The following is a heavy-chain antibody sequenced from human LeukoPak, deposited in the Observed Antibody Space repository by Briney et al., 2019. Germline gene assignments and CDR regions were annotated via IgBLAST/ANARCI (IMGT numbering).Heavy chain of an antibody. V-gene: IGHV4-39*01. Sequence: PSETLSLTCTVSGGSISSSSYYWGWIRQPPGKGLEWIGSIYYSGSTYYNPSLKSRVTISVDTSKNQFSLKLSSVTAADTAVYYCALRRTSLLRSYYYYMDVWGKGTTVTVSS. CDR3: ALRRTSLLRSYYYYMDV. J-gene: IGHJ6*03. CDR2: IYYSGST. CDR1: GGSISSSSYY. D-gene: IGHD2-2*01.